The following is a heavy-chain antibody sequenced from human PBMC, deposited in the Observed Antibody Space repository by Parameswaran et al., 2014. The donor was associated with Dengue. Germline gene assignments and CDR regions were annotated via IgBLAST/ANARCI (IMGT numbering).Heavy chain of an antibody. D-gene: IGHD3-16*01. CDR3: AREGQFLFPFVYFNF. CDR2: IYYSGST. Sequence: VRQAPGKGLEWIGSIYYSGSTYYNPSLKSRVIISVDTSKNQFSLKLTSLTAADTAVYYCAREGQFLFPFVYFNFWGQGTLVTVSS. J-gene: IGHJ4*02. V-gene: IGHV4-39*02.